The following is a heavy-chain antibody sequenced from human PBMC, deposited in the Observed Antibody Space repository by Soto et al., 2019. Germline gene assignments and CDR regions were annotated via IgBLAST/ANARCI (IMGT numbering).Heavy chain of an antibody. J-gene: IGHJ4*02. CDR2: IKRSGDGT. CDR3: AKDYRGGDPQSDY. V-gene: IGHV3-23*01. CDR1: GFTFSDYA. Sequence: PGGSLRLSCAASGFTFSDYAMSWLRQAPGRGLEWVSGIKRSGDGTYYADSVKGRFTISRDNSKNTVYLHMNSLRAEDTAVYYCAKDYRGGDPQSDYWGQGTLVTVSS. D-gene: IGHD3-16*01.